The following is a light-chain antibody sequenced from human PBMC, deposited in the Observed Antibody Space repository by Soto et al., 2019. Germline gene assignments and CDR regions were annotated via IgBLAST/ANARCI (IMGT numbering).Light chain of an antibody. CDR3: QQYKSYSGT. CDR2: DAS. Sequence: DIQMTQSPSTVSASVGDRVIITCRSSQNINKWLAWYRQKPGKAPDLLIYDASTLESGVPSRFSGSGSGTEFTLTISSLQPDDFATYYCQQYKSYSGTFGQGTKVDI. V-gene: IGKV1-5*01. J-gene: IGKJ1*01. CDR1: QNINKW.